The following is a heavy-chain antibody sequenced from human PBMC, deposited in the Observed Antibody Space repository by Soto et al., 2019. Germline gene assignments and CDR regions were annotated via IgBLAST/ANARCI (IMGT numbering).Heavy chain of an antibody. CDR1: GFTFSSYA. V-gene: IGHV3-64*01. Sequence: GGSLRLSSAASGFTFSSYARHWVRQAPGKGLEYVSAISSNGGSTYYANSVKGRFTISRDNSKNTLYLQMGSLRAEDMAVYYCARALGYAFDIWGQGTMVTVSS. D-gene: IGHD7-27*01. J-gene: IGHJ3*02. CDR2: ISSNGGST. CDR3: ARALGYAFDI.